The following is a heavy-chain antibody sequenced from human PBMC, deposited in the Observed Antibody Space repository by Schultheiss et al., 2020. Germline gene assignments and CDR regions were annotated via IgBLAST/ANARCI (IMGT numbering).Heavy chain of an antibody. J-gene: IGHJ5*02. D-gene: IGHD4-17*01. Sequence: GESLKISCKVSGYTLTELSMHWVRQAPGKGLEWMGWINTNTGNPTYAQGFTGRFVFSLDTSVSTAYLQISSLKAEDTAVYYCARGSYGDYVGWFDPWGQGTLVTVSS. CDR3: ARGSYGDYVGWFDP. CDR2: INTNTGNP. CDR1: GYTLTELS. V-gene: IGHV7-4-1*02.